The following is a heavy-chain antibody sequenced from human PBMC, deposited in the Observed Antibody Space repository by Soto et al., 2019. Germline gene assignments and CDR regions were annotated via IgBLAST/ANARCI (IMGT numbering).Heavy chain of an antibody. D-gene: IGHD3-9*01. CDR1: GYSFTSYW. J-gene: IGHJ6*02. V-gene: IGHV5-51*01. CDR3: AREGIFAEAVDYYYYYGMDV. Sequence: GESLKISCKGSGYSFTSYWIGWVRQMPGKGLEWMGIIYPGDSDTKYSPSFQGQVTISADKSISTAYLQWSSLKASDTAMYYCAREGIFAEAVDYYYYYGMDVWGQGTTVTVSS. CDR2: IYPGDSDT.